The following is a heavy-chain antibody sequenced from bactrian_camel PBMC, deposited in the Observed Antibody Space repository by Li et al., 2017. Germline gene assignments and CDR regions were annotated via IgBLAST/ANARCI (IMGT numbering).Heavy chain of an antibody. D-gene: IGHD1*01. CDR3: AAGLDPNY. J-gene: IGHJ4*01. Sequence: VQLVESGGGLVQPGGSLRLSCAASGFTFYSLFMNWVRRAPGKGLEWVASFYSDGVQIYYADSVKGRFTISRDNARNTLYLQMNGLKPEDSAVYYCAAGLDPNYWGQGTQVTVS. CDR1: GFTFYSLF. V-gene: IGHV3S6*01. CDR2: FYSDGVQI.